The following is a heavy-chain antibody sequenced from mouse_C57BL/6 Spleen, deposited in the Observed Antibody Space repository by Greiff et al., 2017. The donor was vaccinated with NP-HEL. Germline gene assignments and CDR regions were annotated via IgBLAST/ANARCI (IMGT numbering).Heavy chain of an antibody. J-gene: IGHJ2*01. CDR2: INPNNGGT. CDR1: GYTFTDYY. V-gene: IGHV1-26*01. Sequence: EVQLQQSGPELVKPGASVKISCKASGYTFTDYYMNWVKQSHGKSLEWIGDINPNNGGTSYNQKFKGKATLTVDKSSSTAYMELRSLTSEDSAVYYCAEGIYFDYWGQGTTLTVSS. CDR3: AEGIYFDY.